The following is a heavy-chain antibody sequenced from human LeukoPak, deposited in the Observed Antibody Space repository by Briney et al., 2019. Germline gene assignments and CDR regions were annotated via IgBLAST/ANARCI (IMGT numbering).Heavy chain of an antibody. CDR2: IWNDGSSK. V-gene: IGHV3-33*08. Sequence: PGGSLRLSCAASGFTFSSYAMSWVRQAPGRGLQWVAVIWNDGSSKYYTDSVKGRFTISRDNSKNALYLQMYSLRVDDTAVYYCARCHSSSWLDYFDYWGQGALVTVSS. D-gene: IGHD6-13*01. CDR1: GFTFSSYA. CDR3: ARCHSSSWLDYFDY. J-gene: IGHJ4*02.